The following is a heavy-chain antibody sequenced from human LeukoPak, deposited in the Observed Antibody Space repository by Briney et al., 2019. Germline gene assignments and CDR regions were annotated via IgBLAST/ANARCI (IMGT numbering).Heavy chain of an antibody. D-gene: IGHD5-18*01. Sequence: ASVKVSCKASGYTFTGYYMHWVRQAPGQGLEWMGWMNPNSGNTGYAQKFQGRVTITRNTSISTAYMELSSLRSEDTAVYYCARAQTSSYGHDYWGQGTLVTVSS. CDR1: GYTFTGYY. V-gene: IGHV1-8*03. CDR3: ARAQTSSYGHDY. J-gene: IGHJ4*02. CDR2: MNPNSGNT.